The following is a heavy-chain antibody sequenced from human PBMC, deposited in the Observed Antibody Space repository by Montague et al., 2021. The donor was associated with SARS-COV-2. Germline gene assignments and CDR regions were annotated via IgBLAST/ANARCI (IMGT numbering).Heavy chain of an antibody. J-gene: IGHJ3*02. Sequence: SLRLSCAASGFTFDDYAMHWVRQAPGKGLEWVSGISWKSGSIAYADSVKGRFTISRDNAKNSLYLQMNSLRAEDTALYYCAKVMREDYYDSSGSPDAFDXWGQGTMVTVPS. CDR1: GFTFDDYA. V-gene: IGHV3-9*01. CDR3: AKVMREDYYDSSGSPDAFDX. CDR2: ISWKSGSI. D-gene: IGHD3-22*01.